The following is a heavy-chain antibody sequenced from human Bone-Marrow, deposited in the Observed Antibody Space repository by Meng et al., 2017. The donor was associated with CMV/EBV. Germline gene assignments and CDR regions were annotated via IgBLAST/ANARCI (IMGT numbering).Heavy chain of an antibody. CDR1: GFTFSNAW. V-gene: IGHV3-15*01. D-gene: IGHD1-26*01. Sequence: CVGSGFTFSNAWMSWVRQAPGKGLEWVGRIKSKSDGGTPDYAAPMIGRFTISRDDSKRTLYLQVNSLRSEDSAMYYCTTVGGGSYGIYWGQGTLVTVSS. CDR2: IKSKSDGGTP. J-gene: IGHJ4*02. CDR3: TTVGGGSYGIY.